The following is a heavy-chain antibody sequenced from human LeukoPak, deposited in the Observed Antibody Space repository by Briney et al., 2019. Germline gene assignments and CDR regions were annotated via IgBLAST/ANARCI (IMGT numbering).Heavy chain of an antibody. Sequence: SETLSLTCGVSGYSISSGYYWGWIRQPPGQGLEWIGYIYYSGSTNYNPSLKSRVTISVDTSKNQFSLKLSSVTAADTAVYYCARGYCSSTSCYSYFDYWGQGTLVTVSS. CDR3: ARGYCSSTSCYSYFDY. V-gene: IGHV4-61*01. CDR1: GYSISSGYY. J-gene: IGHJ4*02. CDR2: IYYSGST. D-gene: IGHD2-2*02.